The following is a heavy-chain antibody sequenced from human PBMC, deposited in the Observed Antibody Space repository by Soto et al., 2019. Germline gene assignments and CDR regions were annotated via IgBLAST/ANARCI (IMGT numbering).Heavy chain of an antibody. CDR3: ARSRREYRSYGMDV. V-gene: IGHV4-59*01. CDR1: GGSISSYY. CDR2: IYYSGST. Sequence: SETLSLTCTVSGGSISSYYWSWIRQPPGKGLEWIGYIYYSGSTNYNPSLKSRVTISVDTSKNQFSLKLSSVTAADTAVYYCARSRREYRSYGMDVWGQGTTVTVSS. D-gene: IGHD6-6*01. J-gene: IGHJ6*02.